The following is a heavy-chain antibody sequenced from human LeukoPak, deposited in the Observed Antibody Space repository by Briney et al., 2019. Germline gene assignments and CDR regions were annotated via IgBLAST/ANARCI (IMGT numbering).Heavy chain of an antibody. Sequence: GGSLRLSCAASGFTFNFTFSDYYMNWVRQAPGKGLEWVAVISDDGRHNYYADSVKGRFTISRDNSKSTLYLQMNSLRDDDSAAYFCARVYLERLTAGYFDHWGQGTQVTVSP. CDR1: GFTFNFTFSDYY. CDR3: ARVYLERLTAGYFDH. V-gene: IGHV3-30*03. J-gene: IGHJ4*02. D-gene: IGHD2-8*01. CDR2: ISDDGRHN.